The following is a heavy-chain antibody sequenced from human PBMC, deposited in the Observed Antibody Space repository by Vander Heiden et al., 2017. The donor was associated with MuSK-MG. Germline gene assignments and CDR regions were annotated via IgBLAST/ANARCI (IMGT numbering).Heavy chain of an antibody. CDR1: GGSASSSSYY. Sequence: QLQLQEAGPGLVKPSETLSLTCTVSGGSASSSSYYWGWIRQPPGKGLEWIGSIYYSVSTYYNPSLKSRVTTSVDTSKNQFSLKVSSVTAADTAVCYCARCGSYSDFDYWGQGTLVTVSS. CDR2: IYYSVST. CDR3: ARCGSYSDFDY. D-gene: IGHD1-26*01. V-gene: IGHV4-39*01. J-gene: IGHJ4*02.